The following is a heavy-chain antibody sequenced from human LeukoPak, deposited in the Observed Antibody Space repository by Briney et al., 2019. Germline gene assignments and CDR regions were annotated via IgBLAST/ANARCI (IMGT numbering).Heavy chain of an antibody. CDR1: GGSISSYY. Sequence: SETLSLTCTVSGGSISSYYWSWIRQPPGKGLEWIGYIYYSGSTNYNPSLKSRVTISVDTSKNQFSLKLSSVTAADTAVYYCARAREYYDFWSGYYKEAGQFDYWGQGILVTVSS. V-gene: IGHV4-59*01. CDR3: ARAREYYDFWSGYYKEAGQFDY. J-gene: IGHJ4*02. CDR2: IYYSGST. D-gene: IGHD3-3*01.